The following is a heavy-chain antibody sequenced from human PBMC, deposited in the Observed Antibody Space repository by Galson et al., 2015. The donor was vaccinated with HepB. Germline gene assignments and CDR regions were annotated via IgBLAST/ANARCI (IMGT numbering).Heavy chain of an antibody. D-gene: IGHD3-10*01. CDR2: IIPIFGTT. Sequence: SVKVSCKASGGTFAGYAFNWVRQAPGQGLEWMGGIIPIFGTTHYPQEFQDRVTITADESTNTAYMDLTSLTSEDTAVYYCARSRASRSNYLYQYFHMDVWGKGTTVTVSS. J-gene: IGHJ6*03. V-gene: IGHV1-69*13. CDR1: GGTFAGYA. CDR3: ARSRASRSNYLYQYFHMDV.